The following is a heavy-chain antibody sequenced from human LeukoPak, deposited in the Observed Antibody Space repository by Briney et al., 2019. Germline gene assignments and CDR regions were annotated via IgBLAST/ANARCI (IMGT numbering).Heavy chain of an antibody. CDR3: ARTRYSSSLYYFDY. J-gene: IGHJ4*02. CDR2: IYYSGST. D-gene: IGHD6-13*01. CDR1: GDSNSSYY. V-gene: IGHV4-59*08. Sequence: SDTLSLTCTVSGDSNSSYYWRWIRQPPGKALEWIGYIYYSGSTNYNPSLKSRVNISVDTSKNQFSLKLSSVTAADTAVYYCARTRYSSSLYYFDYWGQGTLVTVSS.